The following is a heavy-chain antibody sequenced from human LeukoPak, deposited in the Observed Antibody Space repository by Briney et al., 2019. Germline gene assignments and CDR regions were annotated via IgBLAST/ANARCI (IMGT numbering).Heavy chain of an antibody. CDR2: IDPSDSYT. CDR3: ARGIAAAFYYYYGMDV. CDR1: GYSLTSYW. D-gene: IGHD6-13*01. V-gene: IGHV5-10-1*01. Sequence: GESPKISCKGSGYSLTSYWISWVRQMPGKGLEWMWRIDPSDSYTNYSPSFQGHVTISADKSISTAYLQWSSLKASDTAMYYCARGIAAAFYYYYGMDVWGQGTTVTVSS. J-gene: IGHJ6*02.